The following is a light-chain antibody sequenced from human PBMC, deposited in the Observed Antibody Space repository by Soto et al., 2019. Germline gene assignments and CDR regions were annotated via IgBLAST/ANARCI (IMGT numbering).Light chain of an antibody. Sequence: QSALTQPASVSGSPGQSITISCTGTSSDVGGYNYVSWYQQHPGKAPKLMIYEVSNRPSGVSNRFSGSKSGNTAALTISAVQDEDEDDYYCCSYTSSSNDYVFGTGTKLTVL. CDR2: EVS. J-gene: IGLJ1*01. CDR1: SSDVGGYNY. CDR3: CSYTSSSNDYV. V-gene: IGLV2-14*01.